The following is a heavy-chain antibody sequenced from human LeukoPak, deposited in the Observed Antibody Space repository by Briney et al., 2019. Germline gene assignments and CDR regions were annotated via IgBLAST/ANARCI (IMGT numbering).Heavy chain of an antibody. CDR3: ARSSSSWSHMDV. CDR2: IYHSGST. D-gene: IGHD6-13*01. Sequence: PSETLSLTCAVSGGSISSSNWWRWVRQPPGKGLEWIGEIYHSGSTNYNPSLRSRVTISVDKSKNQFSLKLSSVTAADTAVYYCARSSSSWSHMDVWGKGTTVTVSS. CDR1: GGSISSSNW. V-gene: IGHV4-4*02. J-gene: IGHJ6*03.